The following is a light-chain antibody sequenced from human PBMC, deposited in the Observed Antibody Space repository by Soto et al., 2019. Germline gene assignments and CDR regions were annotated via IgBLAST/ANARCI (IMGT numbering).Light chain of an antibody. CDR2: DAS. Sequence: DIQMTQSPSSLSASVGDRVTITCQASQDITNYLNWYQQKPGKAPKILIYDASVLEAGVPSRFSVGGSGTHFTLTITSLQAEDVATYYCQQFDNLPLSFGGGTNLEIK. J-gene: IGKJ4*01. CDR3: QQFDNLPLS. V-gene: IGKV1-33*01. CDR1: QDITNY.